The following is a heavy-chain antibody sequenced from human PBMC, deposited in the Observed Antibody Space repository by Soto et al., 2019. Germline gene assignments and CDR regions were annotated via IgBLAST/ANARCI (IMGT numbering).Heavy chain of an antibody. CDR3: AKYVAVAGTALYGMDV. D-gene: IGHD6-19*01. CDR1: GFSFSSYA. V-gene: IGHV3-23*01. CDR2: ISNSGGTT. J-gene: IGHJ6*02. Sequence: PGESLKISCAASGFSFSSYAMSWARQAPGKGLEWVSVISNSGGTTFYADSVKGRFTISRDNFKNTVFLQMSSLRAEDTAVYYCAKYVAVAGTALYGMDVWGQGTTVTVSS.